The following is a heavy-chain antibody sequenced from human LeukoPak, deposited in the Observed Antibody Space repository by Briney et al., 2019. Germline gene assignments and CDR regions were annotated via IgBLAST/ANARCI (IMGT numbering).Heavy chain of an antibody. CDR1: GFTFSSYW. V-gene: IGHV3-7*01. CDR3: ARDGPRLQEIY. Sequence: GGSLRLSCAASGFTFSSYWMSWVRQAPGKGLQWVANIKEDGSERDYVDSVKGRFTISRDNAKNSLYLQMNSLRAEDTAVYYCARDGPRLQEIYWGQGTLVIVSS. D-gene: IGHD6-6*01. J-gene: IGHJ4*02. CDR2: IKEDGSER.